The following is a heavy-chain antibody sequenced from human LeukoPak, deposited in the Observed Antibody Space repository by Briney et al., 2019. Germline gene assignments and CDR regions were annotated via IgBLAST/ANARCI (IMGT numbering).Heavy chain of an antibody. CDR3: ARAYSSSWYRDYYMDV. CDR1: GFTFSDYY. CDR2: IKQDGSEQ. V-gene: IGHV3-7*01. Sequence: PGGSLRLSCAASGFTFSDYYMSWVRQAPGKGLEWVANIKQDGSEQYYVDSVKGRFTISRDNAKNSLYLQMNSLRAEDTAVYYCARAYSSSWYRDYYMDVWGKGTTVTVSS. J-gene: IGHJ6*03. D-gene: IGHD6-13*01.